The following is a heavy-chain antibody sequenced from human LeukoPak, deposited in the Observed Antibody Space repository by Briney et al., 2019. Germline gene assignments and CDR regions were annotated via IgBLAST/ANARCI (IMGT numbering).Heavy chain of an antibody. CDR1: GFTFRSYA. V-gene: IGHV3-66*01. CDR2: IYSGGST. Sequence: GGSLRLSCAASGFTFRSYAMSWVRQAPGKGLEWVSVIYSGGSTYYADSVKGRFTISRDNSKNTLYLQMNSLRAEDTAVYYCARISMTTVDYWGQGTLVTVSS. D-gene: IGHD4-17*01. CDR3: ARISMTTVDY. J-gene: IGHJ4*02.